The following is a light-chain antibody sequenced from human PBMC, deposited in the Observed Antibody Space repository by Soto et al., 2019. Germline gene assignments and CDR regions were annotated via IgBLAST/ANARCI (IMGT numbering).Light chain of an antibody. J-gene: IGLJ2*01. Sequence: SSELTQPLSVSVAPGQTSKITCAGNNIGGKNEECYQQKSCQATVLVLYRVTNRPSGIPERFSCSKSVNTACLTMSRAPAGDEADYYWQVWDSRIVVFGRGTTLTVL. CDR2: RVT. V-gene: IGLV3-9*01. CDR3: QVWDSRIVV. CDR1: NIGGKN.